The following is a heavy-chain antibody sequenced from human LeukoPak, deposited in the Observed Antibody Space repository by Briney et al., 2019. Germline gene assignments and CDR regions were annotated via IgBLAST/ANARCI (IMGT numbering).Heavy chain of an antibody. CDR2: ISDSGSSI. CDR1: GITFSGYT. D-gene: IGHD5/OR15-5a*01. V-gene: IGHV3-21*06. J-gene: IGHJ6*03. CDR3: VRADLAVYIYHMDV. Sequence: GGSLRLSCVASGITFSGYTMHWVRQTPGKGLEWVSSISDSGSSIYYADSVQGRFTISRDNPKNAQYLQMNSLRADDTAVYYCVRADLAVYIYHMDVWGKGTTVTVSS.